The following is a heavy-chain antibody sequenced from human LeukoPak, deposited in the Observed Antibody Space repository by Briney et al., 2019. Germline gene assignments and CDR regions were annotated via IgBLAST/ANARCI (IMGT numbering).Heavy chain of an antibody. D-gene: IGHD3-16*01. J-gene: IGHJ4*02. CDR1: GFTFGHHF. V-gene: IGHV3-7*01. Sequence: PGGSLRLSCVASGFTFGHHFMSWVRQAPGGGLEWVANINPDGSIKFHADSVKGRFSFSRDNARNSVYLQMNSLRGEDTAVYYCARAVDVADYWGQGTLVAVSS. CDR2: INPDGSIK. CDR3: ARAVDVADY.